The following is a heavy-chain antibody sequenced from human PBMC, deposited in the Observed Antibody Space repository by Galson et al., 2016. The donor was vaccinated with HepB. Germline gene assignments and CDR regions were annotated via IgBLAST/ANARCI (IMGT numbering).Heavy chain of an antibody. CDR1: GDSVSSNSAA. CDR2: TYYRSKWYN. V-gene: IGHV6-1*01. D-gene: IGHD6-19*01. J-gene: IGHJ4*02. Sequence: CAISGDSVSSNSAAWNWFRQSTSRGLEWLGRTYYRSKWYNDYRLSLKTRININADTSMNEVSLQLKSVTLEDTAVYYCARARSRVWSDAFDYWGQGTLGTISS. CDR3: ARARSRVWSDAFDY.